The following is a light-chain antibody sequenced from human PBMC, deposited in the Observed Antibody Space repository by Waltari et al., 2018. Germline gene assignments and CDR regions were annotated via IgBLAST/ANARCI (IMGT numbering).Light chain of an antibody. V-gene: IGLV2-8*01. Sequence: QSALTQPPSASGSPGQSVTISCTGTSNDVGASNYVSWYHQHPGKAPKLMIYEVSMRPSGVPDRFSGSKSDNTASLTVSGLQAEDEADYYCSSFAGNNNVVFGGGTKLTIL. J-gene: IGLJ2*01. CDR2: EVS. CDR3: SSFAGNNNVV. CDR1: SNDVGASNY.